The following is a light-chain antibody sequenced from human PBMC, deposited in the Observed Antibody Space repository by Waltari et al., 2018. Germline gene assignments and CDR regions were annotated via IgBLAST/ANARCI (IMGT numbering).Light chain of an antibody. V-gene: IGLV4-69*01. CDR3: QTGGHGTWV. CDR2: VNSDGSH. J-gene: IGLJ3*02. Sequence: QLVLTQSPSASASLGASVTLTCTLSSGHSTHVIAWLQKRPEKGPRYLMKVNSDGSHNKGDEIPDRFSGSSSGAERYLTISSLQSEDEADYYCQTGGHGTWVFGGGTKLTVL. CDR1: SGHSTHV.